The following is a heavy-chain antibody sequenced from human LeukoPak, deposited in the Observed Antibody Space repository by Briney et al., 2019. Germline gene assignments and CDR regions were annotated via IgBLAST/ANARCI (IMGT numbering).Heavy chain of an antibody. CDR1: GDSISSGNYK. V-gene: IGHV4-61*02. CDR2: VFPSGST. J-gene: IGHJ4*02. Sequence: SETLSLTCSVSGDSISSGNYKWSWFRQPAGKGLEWLGRVFPSGSTNYRSSLRSRVTISLDTSKNQFSLNLSSVTAADTAVYYCVRPAGDHYFDYWGQGTLVTVSS. CDR3: VRPAGDHYFDY. D-gene: IGHD7-27*01.